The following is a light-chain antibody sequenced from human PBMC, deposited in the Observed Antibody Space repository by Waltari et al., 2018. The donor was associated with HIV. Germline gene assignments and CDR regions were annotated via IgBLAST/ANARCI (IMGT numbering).Light chain of an antibody. J-gene: IGLJ3*02. Sequence: QSVLIQPPSASGTPGQRVTISCSGSSSNIGSNTVNWYQQLPGTAPKLLTYSNYHRPSGVPDRFSGSKSGTSASLAISGLQSEDEADYYCATWDDSLNGRVFGGGTKLTVL. CDR3: ATWDDSLNGRV. CDR1: SSNIGSNT. CDR2: SNY. V-gene: IGLV1-44*01.